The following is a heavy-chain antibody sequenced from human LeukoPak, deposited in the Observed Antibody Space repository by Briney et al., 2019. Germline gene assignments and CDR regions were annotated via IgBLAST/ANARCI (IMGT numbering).Heavy chain of an antibody. Sequence: PSETLSLTCTVSGGSISRSSYYWGWIRQPPGKGLGWIGSIYYSGSTYYNPSLKSRVTTSVDTSKNQFSLKLSSVTAADTAVYYCARLYCSSTNCYGFDYWGQGTLVTVSS. J-gene: IGHJ4*02. D-gene: IGHD2-2*01. CDR1: GGSISRSSYY. CDR3: ARLYCSSTNCYGFDY. V-gene: IGHV4-39*01. CDR2: IYYSGST.